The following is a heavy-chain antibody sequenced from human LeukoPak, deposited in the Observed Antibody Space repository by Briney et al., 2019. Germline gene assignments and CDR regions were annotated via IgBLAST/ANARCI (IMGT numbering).Heavy chain of an antibody. CDR3: ARSGSHDY. V-gene: IGHV3-11*03. D-gene: IGHD1-26*01. J-gene: IGHJ4*02. CDR1: GVIFSVYY. Sequence: GGSLRLSCAAPGVIFSVYYMSWIRQAPGKGLEWVSYISSSSSYQNYADSVKGRFTISRDNAKNSLYLQMNSLRADDTAVYYCARSGSHDYWGQGTLVTVSS. CDR2: ISSSSSYQ.